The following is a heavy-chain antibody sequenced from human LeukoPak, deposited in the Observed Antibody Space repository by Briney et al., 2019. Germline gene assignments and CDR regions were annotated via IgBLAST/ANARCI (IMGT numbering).Heavy chain of an antibody. J-gene: IGHJ6*02. CDR1: GYTFTSYA. CDR3: ARHLIDIXXGYWXXYGMDV. V-gene: IGHV7-4-1*02. D-gene: IGHD3-9*01. Sequence: ASVKVSCKASGYTFTSYAMNWVRQAPGQGLEWMGWINTNTGNPTYAQGFTGRFVFSLDTSVSTAYLQISSLKAEDTAVYYCARHLIDIXXGYWXXYGMDVWGQXTXXXVSS. CDR2: INTNTGNP.